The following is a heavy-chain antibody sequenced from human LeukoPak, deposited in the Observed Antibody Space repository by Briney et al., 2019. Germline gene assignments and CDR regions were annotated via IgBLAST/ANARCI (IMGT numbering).Heavy chain of an antibody. D-gene: IGHD3-10*01. CDR3: ARVIWFGELLPQNNWFDP. CDR2: IYHSGST. CDR1: GGSISSSNW. Sequence: PSGTLSLTCAVSGGSISSSNWWSWVRQPPGKGLEWIGEIYHSGSTNYNPSLKSRVTISVDKSKNQFSLKLSSVTAADTAVYYCARVIWFGELLPQNNWFDPWGQGTLVTVSS. J-gene: IGHJ5*02. V-gene: IGHV4-4*02.